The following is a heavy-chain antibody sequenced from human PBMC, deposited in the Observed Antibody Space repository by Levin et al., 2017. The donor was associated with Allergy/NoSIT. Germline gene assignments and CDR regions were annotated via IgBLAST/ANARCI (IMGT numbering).Heavy chain of an antibody. V-gene: IGHV4-39*07. Sequence: SQTLSLTCSVSGDSITRSGYYWGWIRQPPGKGLEWIGSIYNDGSPQYNPSPKSRVTISLETSNNQFSLNLWSVTAADTAVYYCANYRAGSMFDYWGQGTLVTVSS. J-gene: IGHJ4*02. D-gene: IGHD3-10*01. CDR1: GDSITRSGYY. CDR2: IYNDGSP. CDR3: ANYRAGSMFDY.